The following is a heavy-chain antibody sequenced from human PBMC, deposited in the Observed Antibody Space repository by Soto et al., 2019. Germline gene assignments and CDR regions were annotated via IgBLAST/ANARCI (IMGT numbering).Heavy chain of an antibody. CDR3: ALGSSSSRRYYYYGRDV. J-gene: IGHJ6*02. CDR1: GFTFSSYA. CDR2: ISGSGGST. V-gene: IGHV3-23*01. D-gene: IGHD6-13*01. Sequence: EVQLLESGGGLVQPGGSLRLSCAASGFTFSSYAMSWVRQAPGKGLEWVSAISGSGGSTYYADSVKGRFTISRDNSKNTLYLQMNSLRAEDTAVYYCALGSSSSRRYYYYGRDVWGQGTTVTVSS.